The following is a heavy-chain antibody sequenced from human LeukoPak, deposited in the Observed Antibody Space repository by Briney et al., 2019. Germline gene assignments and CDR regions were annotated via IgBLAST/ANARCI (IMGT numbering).Heavy chain of an antibody. Sequence: PGGSLRLSCAASGFTFSSYAMSWVRQAPGKGLEWVSALSGSGGTIYYADSVKGRFTISRDNAKNSLYLQMNSLRAEDTAVYYCAELGITMIGGVWGKGTTVTISS. V-gene: IGHV3-23*01. J-gene: IGHJ6*04. CDR3: AELGITMIGGV. CDR1: GFTFSSYA. CDR2: LSGSGGTI. D-gene: IGHD3-10*02.